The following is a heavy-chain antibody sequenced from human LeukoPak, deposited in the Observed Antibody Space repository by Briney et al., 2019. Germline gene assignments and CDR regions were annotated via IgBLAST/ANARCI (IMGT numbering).Heavy chain of an antibody. Sequence: ASVTVSCKTSGYTFTNYGISWVRQAPGQGLEWMGWISAYNGNTNYAQKLQGRATMTTDTSTSTAYMELRSLRSDDTAVYYCARDKESGGSCCYNWFDPWGRGTLVTVSS. J-gene: IGHJ5*02. CDR1: GYTFTNYG. CDR3: ARDKESGGSCCYNWFDP. V-gene: IGHV1-18*01. D-gene: IGHD2-15*01. CDR2: ISAYNGNT.